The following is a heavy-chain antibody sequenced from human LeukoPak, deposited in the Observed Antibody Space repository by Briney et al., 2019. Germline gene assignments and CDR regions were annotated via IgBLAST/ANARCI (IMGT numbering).Heavy chain of an antibody. V-gene: IGHV3-23*01. D-gene: IGHD1-26*01. CDR1: GFTFSSYA. Sequence: GGSLRLSWAASGFTFSSYAISWVRQAPGKVLGWVSDISGCGGSTYYADSVKGRFTISRDNSKNTLYLQMNSLRAEDTAVYYCAKVGPTLDSGSYVDYWGQGTLVTVSS. CDR2: ISGCGGST. CDR3: AKVGPTLDSGSYVDY. J-gene: IGHJ4*02.